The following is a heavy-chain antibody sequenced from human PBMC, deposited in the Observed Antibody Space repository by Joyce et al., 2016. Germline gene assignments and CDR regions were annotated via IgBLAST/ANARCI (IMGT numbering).Heavy chain of an antibody. Sequence: EVQLVESGGGLVQPGGSLRLSCAASGFTFSSYSLNWVRQAPGKGLEWVSYINSSSSNIYHADSVKGRFTISRDNAENSLYLQMNSLRAEDTAVYYCATYSYSNAFEIWGQGTMVTVSS. D-gene: IGHD1-26*01. CDR3: ATYSYSNAFEI. CDR2: INSSSSNI. CDR1: GFTFSSYS. V-gene: IGHV3-48*01. J-gene: IGHJ3*02.